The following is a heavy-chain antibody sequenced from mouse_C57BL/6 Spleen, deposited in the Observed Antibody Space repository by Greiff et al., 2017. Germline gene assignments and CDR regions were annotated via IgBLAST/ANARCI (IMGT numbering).Heavy chain of an antibody. CDR2: ISSGSSTT. CDR1: GFTFSDYG. V-gene: IGHV5-17*01. CDR3: ASGGHYYAMDY. J-gene: IGHJ4*01. Sequence: EVKVVESGGGLVKPGGSLKLSCAASGFTFSDYGMHWVRQAPEKGLEWVAYISSGSSTTYYADTVKGRFTIARDNAKNTLFLHMARLRSEDTDMYYCASGGHYYAMDYWGQGTSVTVSS.